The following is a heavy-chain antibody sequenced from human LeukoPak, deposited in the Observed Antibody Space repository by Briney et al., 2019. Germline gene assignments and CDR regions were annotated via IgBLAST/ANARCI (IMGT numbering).Heavy chain of an antibody. CDR2: INPSGGST. CDR1: GYTFTSYY. CDR3: AREGPLDGDMITFGGVIPPVGY. J-gene: IGHJ4*02. D-gene: IGHD3-16*02. V-gene: IGHV1-46*01. Sequence: GASVKVSCKASGYTFTSYYMHWVRQAPGQGLEWMGIINPSGGSTSYAQKFQGRVTMTRDMSISTAYMVLSRLRSDDTAVYYCAREGPLDGDMITFGGVIPPVGYWGQGALVTVSS.